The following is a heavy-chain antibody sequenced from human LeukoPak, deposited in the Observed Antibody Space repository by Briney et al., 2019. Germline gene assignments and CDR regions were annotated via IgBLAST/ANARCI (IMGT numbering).Heavy chain of an antibody. Sequence: SETLSLTCTVSGGSLTSSSYYWGWIRQPPGKGLEWIGRIYYSWSTYYNPSLKSRVTISVDTSKNQFSLKLSSVTAAGTAVYYCSREVDDSWSGYPRVFDYWGEGTLITVSS. CDR3: SREVDDSWSGYPRVFDY. CDR2: IYYSWST. D-gene: IGHD3-3*01. CDR1: GGSLTSSSYY. V-gene: IGHV4-39*02. J-gene: IGHJ4*02.